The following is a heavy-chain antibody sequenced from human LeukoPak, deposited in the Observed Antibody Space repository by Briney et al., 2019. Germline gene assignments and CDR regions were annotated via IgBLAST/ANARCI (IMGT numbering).Heavy chain of an antibody. J-gene: IGHJ4*02. CDR3: ARDSNWAFDY. CDR2: INDVSKTT. CDR1: GFTFSSYS. Sequence: GGSLRLSCAASGFTFSSYSMNWVRQAPWKGLEWVSYINDVSKTTYYADSVKGRFTISRDNAKNSVYLQMNSLRDVDTSVYFCARDSNWAFDYWGQGTLVTVSS. V-gene: IGHV3-48*02. D-gene: IGHD7-27*01.